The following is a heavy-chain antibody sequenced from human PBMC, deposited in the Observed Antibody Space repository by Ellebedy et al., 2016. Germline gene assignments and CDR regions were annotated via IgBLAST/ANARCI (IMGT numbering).Heavy chain of an antibody. CDR2: ISSSSSYI. CDR3: ARDLGRVFDY. Sequence: GGSLRLSXAASGFTFSSYSMNWVRQAPGKGLEWISSISSSSSYIYYADSVKGRFTISRDNAKNSLYLQMNSLRAEDTAVYYCARDLGRVFDYWGQGTLVTVSS. J-gene: IGHJ4*02. D-gene: IGHD3-10*01. CDR1: GFTFSSYS. V-gene: IGHV3-21*01.